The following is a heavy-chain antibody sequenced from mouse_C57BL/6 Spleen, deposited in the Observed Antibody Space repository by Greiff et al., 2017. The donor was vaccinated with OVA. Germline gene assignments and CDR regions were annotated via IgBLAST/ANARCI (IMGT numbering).Heavy chain of an antibody. V-gene: IGHV1-80*01. J-gene: IGHJ2*01. CDR2: IYPGDGDT. Sequence: QVQLQQSGAELVKPGASVKISCKASGYAFSSYWMNWVKQRPGKGLEWIGQIYPGDGDTNYNGKFKGKATLTADKSSSTAYMQLSSLTSEDAAVYFCARWDYGSNYFDYWGQGTTLTVSS. D-gene: IGHD1-1*01. CDR1: GYAFSSYW. CDR3: ARWDYGSNYFDY.